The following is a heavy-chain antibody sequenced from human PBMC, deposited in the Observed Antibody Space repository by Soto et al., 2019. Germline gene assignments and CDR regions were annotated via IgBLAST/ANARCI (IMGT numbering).Heavy chain of an antibody. Sequence: GGSLRLSCAASGFTVSSNYMSWVRQAPGKGLEWVSVIYSGGSTYYADSVKGRFTISRHNSKNTLYLQMNSLRAEDMAVYYCARWGRWLQSLWAFDIWGQGTMVTVSS. CDR1: GFTVSSNY. V-gene: IGHV3-66*01. CDR3: ARWGRWLQSLWAFDI. CDR2: IYSGGST. J-gene: IGHJ3*02. D-gene: IGHD3-16*01.